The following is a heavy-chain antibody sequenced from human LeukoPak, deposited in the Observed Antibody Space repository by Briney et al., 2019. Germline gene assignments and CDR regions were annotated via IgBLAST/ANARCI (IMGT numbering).Heavy chain of an antibody. CDR1: GFTFGDYV. CDR2: ISSSSSYI. D-gene: IGHD3-22*01. Sequence: GGSLRLSYTASGFTFGDYVMSWVRQAPGKGLEWVSSISSSSSYIYYADSVKGRFTISRDNAKNSLYLQMNSLRAEDTAVYYCARENYDGFYYFDYWGQGTLVTVSS. V-gene: IGHV3-21*01. CDR3: ARENYDGFYYFDY. J-gene: IGHJ4*02.